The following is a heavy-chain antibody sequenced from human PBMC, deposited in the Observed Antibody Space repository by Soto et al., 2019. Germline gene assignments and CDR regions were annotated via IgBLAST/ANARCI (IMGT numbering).Heavy chain of an antibody. CDR3: ASRYDILTGRNAFDI. V-gene: IGHV4-31*03. CDR1: GGSISSGGYY. Sequence: QVQLQESGPGLVKPSQTLSLTCTVSGGSISSGGYYWCWIRQHPGKGLEWIGYIYYSGSTYYNPSLKGRVTISVDTSKNQFSLKLSSVTAADTAVYYCASRYDILTGRNAFDIWGQGTMVTVSS. J-gene: IGHJ3*02. D-gene: IGHD3-9*01. CDR2: IYYSGST.